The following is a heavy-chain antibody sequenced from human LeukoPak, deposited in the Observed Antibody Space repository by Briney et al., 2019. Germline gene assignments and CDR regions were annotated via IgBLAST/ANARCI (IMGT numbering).Heavy chain of an antibody. D-gene: IGHD3-22*01. CDR3: ARDRSDYDSSGYFYYYYYYGMDV. Sequence: SVKVSCKASGGTFSSYAINWVRQAPGQGLEWMGGIIPLFGTENYAQKLQGRVTITMDESTSTAYMELSSLRSEDTAVYYCARDRSDYDSSGYFYYYYYYGMDVWGQGTTVTVSS. CDR1: GGTFSSYA. CDR2: IIPLFGTE. V-gene: IGHV1-69*05. J-gene: IGHJ6*02.